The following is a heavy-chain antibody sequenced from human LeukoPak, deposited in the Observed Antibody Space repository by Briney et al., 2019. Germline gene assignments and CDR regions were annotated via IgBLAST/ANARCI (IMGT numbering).Heavy chain of an antibody. CDR3: ARVGGSGSYYGDAFDI. D-gene: IGHD3-10*01. J-gene: IGHJ3*02. Sequence: SETLSLTCTVSGYSISSGYYWGCIRQPPGKGLEWIGSIYYSGSIYYNPSLKSRVTISVDTSKNQFSLKLSSVTAADTAVYYCARVGGSGSYYGDAFDIWGQGTMVTVSS. V-gene: IGHV4-38-2*02. CDR1: GYSISSGYY. CDR2: IYYSGSI.